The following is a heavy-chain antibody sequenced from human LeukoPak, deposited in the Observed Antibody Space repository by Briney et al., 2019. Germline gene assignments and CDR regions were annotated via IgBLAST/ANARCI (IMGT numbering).Heavy chain of an antibody. CDR2: ISSSSSYI. Sequence: PGGSLRLSCAASGFTFSSYSMNWVRQAPGKGLEWVSSISSSSSYIYYADSVKGRFTISRDNAKNSLYLQMNSLRAEDTAVYYCARVLWNAPGAAAGDYWGQGTLVTVSS. CDR3: ARVLWNAPGAAAGDY. CDR1: GFTFSSYS. J-gene: IGHJ4*02. V-gene: IGHV3-21*01. D-gene: IGHD6-13*01.